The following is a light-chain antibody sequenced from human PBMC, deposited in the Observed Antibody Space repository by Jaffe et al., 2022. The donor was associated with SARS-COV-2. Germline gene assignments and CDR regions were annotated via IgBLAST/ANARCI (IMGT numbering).Light chain of an antibody. J-gene: IGLJ2*01. CDR3: QARDSNTVI. CDR2: HDT. V-gene: IGLV3-1*01. Sequence: SYEMTQPHSVSVSPGQTATITCSGDKLGEKYLSWYQQKPGQSPVLVIYHDTKRPSGIPERFSGSNSGNTATLTISGTQAVDEADYYCQARDSNTVIFGGGTKLTVL. CDR1: KLGEKY.